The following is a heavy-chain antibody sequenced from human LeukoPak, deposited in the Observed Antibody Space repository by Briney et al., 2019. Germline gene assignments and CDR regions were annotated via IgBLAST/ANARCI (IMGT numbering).Heavy chain of an antibody. CDR2: IYYSGST. Sequence: SETLSLTCTVSGGSISSSSYYWSWIRQPPEKGLEWIGYIYYSGSTNYNPSLKSRVTLSVDTSKNQFSLKLSSVTAADTAMYYCARQYYHDSNGHLYYFDSWGQGALVTVSS. CDR3: ARQYYHDSNGHLYYFDS. J-gene: IGHJ4*02. D-gene: IGHD3-22*01. V-gene: IGHV4-61*05. CDR1: GGSISSSSYY.